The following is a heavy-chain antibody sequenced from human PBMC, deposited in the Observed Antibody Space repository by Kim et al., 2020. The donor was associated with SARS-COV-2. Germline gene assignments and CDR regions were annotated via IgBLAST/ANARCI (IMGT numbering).Heavy chain of an antibody. D-gene: IGHD1-20*01. Sequence: GRPLRLSCAASGFTFSNYAMHWVRQAPGKGLEWVTFISFDGSNKDYADSVKGRFTISRDNSKNTLYLQMNSLRAEDTAVYYCATQGSITGTTLDYWGQGT. CDR2: ISFDGSNK. CDR3: ATQGSITGTTLDY. J-gene: IGHJ4*02. V-gene: IGHV3-30-3*01. CDR1: GFTFSNYA.